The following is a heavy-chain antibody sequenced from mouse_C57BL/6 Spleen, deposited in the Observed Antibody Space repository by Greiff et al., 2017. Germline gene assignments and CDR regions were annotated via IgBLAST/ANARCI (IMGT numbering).Heavy chain of an antibody. J-gene: IGHJ1*03. D-gene: IGHD1-1*01. CDR2: FYPGSGSI. CDR3: ARHGLNYYGSSYWYFDV. CDR1: GYTFTEYT. V-gene: IGHV1-62-2*01. Sequence: VKLMESGAELVKPGASVKLSCKASGYTFTEYTIHWVKQRSGQGLEWIGWFYPGSGSIKYNEKFKDKATLTADKSSSTVYMELSRLTSEDSAVYFCARHGLNYYGSSYWYFDVWGTGTTVTVSS.